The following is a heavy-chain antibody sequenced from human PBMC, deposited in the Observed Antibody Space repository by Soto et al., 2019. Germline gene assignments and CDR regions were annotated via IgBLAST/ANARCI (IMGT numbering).Heavy chain of an antibody. D-gene: IGHD4-4*01. J-gene: IGHJ4*01. CDR2: ISGSGIDI. CDR1: GFAFSYYN. V-gene: IGHV3-21*01. Sequence: KSGGSLRLSCAASGFAFSYYNMNWVRQAPGRGLEWVSSISGSGIDIHFTDSVKGRFTISRDNAKTSLYLQMDSLRPEDTAMYYCAREGVNNYTDYYFDLWGHGALVTVSS. CDR3: AREGVNNYTDYYFDL.